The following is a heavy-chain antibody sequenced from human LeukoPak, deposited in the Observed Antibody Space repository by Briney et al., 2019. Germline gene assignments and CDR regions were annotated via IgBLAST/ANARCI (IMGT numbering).Heavy chain of an antibody. CDR1: GFTFSSYA. D-gene: IGHD3-3*01. CDR2: SSGSGGST. Sequence: GGSLRLSCAASGFTFSSYAMSLVRQAPGKGLEWVSASSGSGGSTYYADSVKGRFTISRDNSKNTLYLQMNSLRAEDTAVYYCAKDLSTYYDFWSGYYTGNYFDYWGQGTLVTVSS. CDR3: AKDLSTYYDFWSGYYTGNYFDY. J-gene: IGHJ4*02. V-gene: IGHV3-23*01.